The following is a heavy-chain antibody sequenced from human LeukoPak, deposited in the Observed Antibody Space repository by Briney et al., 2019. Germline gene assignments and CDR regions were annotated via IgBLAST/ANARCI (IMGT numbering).Heavy chain of an antibody. J-gene: IGHJ4*02. CDR2: ISGSGGGA. Sequence: GGSLRLSCAASGFTFNNYVMSWVRQSPGKGLEWVSAISGSGGGAYYANSVKGRFTISRDNSKNTLYLQMNSLRAEDTAVYYCASTLVGALYFDYWGQGTLVTVSS. V-gene: IGHV3-23*01. CDR1: GFTFNNYV. CDR3: ASTLVGALYFDY. D-gene: IGHD1-26*01.